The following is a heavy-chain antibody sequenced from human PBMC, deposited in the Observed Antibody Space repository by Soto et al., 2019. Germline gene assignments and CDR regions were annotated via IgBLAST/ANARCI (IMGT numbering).Heavy chain of an antibody. Sequence: QVQLQESGPGLVKPSQTLSLPCTVSGGSISSGGYYWTWIRQHPGKGLEWIGYIYYSGSTYYTPSLRSRITISVDTSKNQFSLKLSSVTAADTAVYYCAIDRGFGELIKWGQGTLVTVSS. CDR3: AIDRGFGELIK. CDR1: GGSISSGGYY. D-gene: IGHD3-10*01. CDR2: IYYSGST. J-gene: IGHJ4*02. V-gene: IGHV4-31*03.